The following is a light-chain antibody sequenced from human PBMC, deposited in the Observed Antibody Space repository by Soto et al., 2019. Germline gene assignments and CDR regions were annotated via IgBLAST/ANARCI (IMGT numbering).Light chain of an antibody. CDR2: DAS. Sequence: EIVMTQSPVTLSVSPGERATLSCRASRTVGSDFAWYQQKPGQPPRLLIFDASARATGVPDRFSGRGSGTEFILTISRLQSEDFAVYYCQQYNDWPPYTFGQGTKVDIK. J-gene: IGKJ2*01. CDR3: QQYNDWPPYT. V-gene: IGKV3-15*01. CDR1: RTVGSD.